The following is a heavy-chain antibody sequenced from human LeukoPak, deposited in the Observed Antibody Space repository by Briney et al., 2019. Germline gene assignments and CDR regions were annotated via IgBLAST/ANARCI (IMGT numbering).Heavy chain of an antibody. V-gene: IGHV3-7*01. CDR1: GFTLSDYY. D-gene: IGHD3-16*01. CDR2: MNQDGSAK. CDR3: ATYTHWVAGDV. J-gene: IGHJ6*02. Sequence: GSLRLSCAASGFTLSDYYMSWIRQAPGKGLEWVANMNQDGSAKGYVDSVKGRFTISRDNARNSLYLQMSSLRPEDTAVYYCATYTHWVAGDVWGQGTTVTVSS.